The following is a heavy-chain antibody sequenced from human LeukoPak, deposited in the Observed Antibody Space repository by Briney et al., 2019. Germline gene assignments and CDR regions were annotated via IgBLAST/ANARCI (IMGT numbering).Heavy chain of an antibody. V-gene: IGHV4-34*01. CDR2: INHSGST. CDR3: ARDAPSYSSSPGPDY. J-gene: IGHJ4*02. D-gene: IGHD6-13*01. CDR1: GGSFSGYY. Sequence: PSETLSLTCAVHGGSFSGYYWSWIRQPPGKGLEWIGEINHSGSTNYNPSLKSRVTISVDTSKNQFSLKLSSVTAADTAVYYCARDAPSYSSSPGPDYWGQGALVTVSS.